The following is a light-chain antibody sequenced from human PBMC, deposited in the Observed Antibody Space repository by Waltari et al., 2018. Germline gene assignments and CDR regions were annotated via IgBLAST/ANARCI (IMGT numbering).Light chain of an antibody. CDR2: RND. Sequence: QSVLTQPPSVSGTPGQRVTISCSGGMSTIRSNPVNWYQQLPGSAPRLLIYRNDERPSGVPDRFSGSKSITSASLAISGLQSEDEGDYFCASWDDSLPGYVFGPGTKVTVL. V-gene: IGLV1-44*01. CDR3: ASWDDSLPGYV. CDR1: MSTIRSNP. J-gene: IGLJ1*01.